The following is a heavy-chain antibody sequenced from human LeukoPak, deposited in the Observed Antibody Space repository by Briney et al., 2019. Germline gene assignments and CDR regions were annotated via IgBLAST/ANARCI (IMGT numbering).Heavy chain of an antibody. V-gene: IGHV4-59*08. Sequence: SETLSLTCTVSGGPMRSYHWSWMPEPPGKAREWIGYIYYRGNTKYNLPLKSRVSIAIDTSKNQFSLRLSSVTAADTAVYYCARSPYYYDSSGYYNSLWYFDLWGRGTLVTVSS. CDR2: IYYRGNT. CDR1: GGPMRSYH. CDR3: ARSPYYYDSSGYYNSLWYFDL. J-gene: IGHJ2*01. D-gene: IGHD3-22*01.